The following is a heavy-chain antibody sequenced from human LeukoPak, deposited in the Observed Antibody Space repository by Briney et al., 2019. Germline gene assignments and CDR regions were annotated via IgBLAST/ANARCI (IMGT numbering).Heavy chain of an antibody. V-gene: IGHV4-59*01. Sequence: EALSLTCTVSRGSISSYFWSWIRPPPPKGVEWVGYIYYSGSTNYNPSLQSRVTTSVDTSKNQFSLKLSSVTAADTAVYYCARGSILTGYYHSDAFDIWGQGTMVTVSS. CDR2: IYYSGST. J-gene: IGHJ3*02. D-gene: IGHD3-9*01. CDR1: RGSISSYF. CDR3: ARGSILTGYYHSDAFDI.